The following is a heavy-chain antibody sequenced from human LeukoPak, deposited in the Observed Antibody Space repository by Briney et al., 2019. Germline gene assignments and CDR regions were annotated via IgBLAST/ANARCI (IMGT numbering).Heavy chain of an antibody. V-gene: IGHV3-21*04. CDR1: GFTFSSYS. CDR2: ISSSSSYI. J-gene: IGHJ4*02. CDR3: AREAYSSGWYVWNTDY. Sequence: PGGSLRLSCAASGFTFSSYSMNWVRQAPGKGLEWVSSISSSSSYIYYADSVKGRFTISRDNAKNSLYLQMNSLRAEDTAVYYCAREAYSSGWYVWNTDYWGQGTLVTVSS. D-gene: IGHD6-19*01.